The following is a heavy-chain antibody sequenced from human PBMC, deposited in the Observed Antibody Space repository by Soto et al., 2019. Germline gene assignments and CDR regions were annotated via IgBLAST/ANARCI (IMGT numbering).Heavy chain of an antibody. D-gene: IGHD6-19*01. CDR2: IKSKTDGGTT. CDR3: AREWSISVAAPGY. Sequence: NPGWPLRLSCAASGPTSSNAWISWLRQAPGKGLEWVGRIKSKTDGGTTDYAAPVKGRFTISRDNSKNTLYVQMNSLGAEDTAVYYCAREWSISVAAPGYWGQGT. V-gene: IGHV3-15*01. CDR1: GPTSSNAW. J-gene: IGHJ4*02.